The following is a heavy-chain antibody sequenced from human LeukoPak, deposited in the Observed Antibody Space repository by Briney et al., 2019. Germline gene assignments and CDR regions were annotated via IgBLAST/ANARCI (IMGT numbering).Heavy chain of an antibody. CDR1: GFTFSSYS. D-gene: IGHD3-9*01. CDR2: ISSSGTYV. V-gene: IGHV3-21*01. CDR3: ARASSKQLAGYLPDGFDI. J-gene: IGHJ3*02. Sequence: GGSLRLSCAASGFTFSSYSMNWVRQAPEKGLEWVSSISSSGTYVYYADSVKGRFTISRDNAKNSLFLQMNSLRADDAAVYYCARASSKQLAGYLPDGFDIWGQGTMVTVSS.